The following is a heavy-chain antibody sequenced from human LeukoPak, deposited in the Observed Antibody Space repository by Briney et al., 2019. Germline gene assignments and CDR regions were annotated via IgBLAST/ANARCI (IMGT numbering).Heavy chain of an antibody. V-gene: IGHV4-59*01. J-gene: IGHJ3*02. D-gene: IGHD4-17*01. CDR3: AREPTVTSVRGAFDI. CDR1: GGSISSYY. Sequence: MSSETLSLTCTVSGGSISSYYWSWIRQPPGKGLEWIGYIYYSGSTNYNPSLKSRVTISVDTSKNQFSLKLSSVTAADTAVYYCAREPTVTSVRGAFDIWGQGTMVTVSS. CDR2: IYYSGST.